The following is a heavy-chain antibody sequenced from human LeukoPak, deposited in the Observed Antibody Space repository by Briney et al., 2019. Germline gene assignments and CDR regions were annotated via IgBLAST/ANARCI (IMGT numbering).Heavy chain of an antibody. J-gene: IGHJ1*01. Sequence: PSETLSLTCTVSGGSISSGGYYWSWIRQHPGKGLEWIGYIYYSGSTNYNPSLKSRVTISVDTSKNQFSLKLSSVTAADTAVYYRARSLRNYYGSGSYFEDSSYFQHWGQGTLVTVSS. D-gene: IGHD3-10*01. CDR3: ARSLRNYYGSGSYFEDSSYFQH. CDR1: GGSISSGGYY. V-gene: IGHV4-61*08. CDR2: IYYSGST.